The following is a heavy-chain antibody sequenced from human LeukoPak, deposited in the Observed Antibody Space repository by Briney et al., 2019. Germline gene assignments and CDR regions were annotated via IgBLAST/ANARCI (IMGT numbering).Heavy chain of an antibody. V-gene: IGHV3-30*18. CDR2: ISYDGSNK. D-gene: IGHD3-10*01. CDR1: GFTFSSYG. J-gene: IGHJ4*02. CDR3: AKISGSGSYYMGDFDY. Sequence: GGSLRLSCAASGFTFSSYGMHWVRQAPGKGQEWVAVISYDGSNKYYADSVKGRFTISRDNSKNTLYLQMNSLRAEDTAVYYCAKISGSGSYYMGDFDYWGQGTLVTVSS.